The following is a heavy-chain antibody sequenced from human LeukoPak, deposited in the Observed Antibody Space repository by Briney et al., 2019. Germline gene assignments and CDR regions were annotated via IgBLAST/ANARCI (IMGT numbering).Heavy chain of an antibody. V-gene: IGHV4-38-2*02. CDR3: ARTPLRGATFFTSYPNWFDT. Sequence: SETLSLTCSVSGYSVSSGYYWGWIRQPPGKGLEWIGSMYHSGTTYYNPSLKSRLSISVDTSKIQFSLRLSSVTVADTAVYYCARTPLRGATFFTSYPNWFDTWGQGTLVTVSS. CDR2: MYHSGTT. CDR1: GYSVSSGYY. J-gene: IGHJ5*02. D-gene: IGHD3-10*01.